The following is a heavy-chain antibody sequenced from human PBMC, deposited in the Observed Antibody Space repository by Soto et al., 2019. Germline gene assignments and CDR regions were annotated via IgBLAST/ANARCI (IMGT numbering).Heavy chain of an antibody. J-gene: IGHJ4*02. CDR2: ITPFNGDV. CDR1: GYTFPQHY. D-gene: IGHD1-26*01. CDR3: ATGGAGPAPFTWELPDH. Sequence: MQLVQSGAEVKKTGSSVKVSCKASGYTFPQHYLHWVRQAPGQALEWMGWITPFNGDVNYAQKFQERVTITRDRSLNTAYMEMSSLKSEDTAMYYCATGGAGPAPFTWELPDHWGQGTLVTVSS. V-gene: IGHV1-45*02.